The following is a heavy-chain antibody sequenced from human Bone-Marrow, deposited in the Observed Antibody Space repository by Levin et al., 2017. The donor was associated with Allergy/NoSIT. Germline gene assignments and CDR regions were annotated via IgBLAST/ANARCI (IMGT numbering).Heavy chain of an antibody. CDR1: GFTFSSYG. D-gene: IGHD6-19*01. CDR2: IWYDGSNK. J-gene: IGHJ4*02. CDR3: ARVSSSGWYGRIDY. V-gene: IGHV3-33*01. Sequence: PGGSLRLSCAASGFTFSSYGMHWVRQAPGKGLEWVAVIWYDGSNKYYADSVKGRFTISRDNSKNTLYLQMNSLRAEDTAVYYCARVSSSGWYGRIDYWGQGTLVTVSS.